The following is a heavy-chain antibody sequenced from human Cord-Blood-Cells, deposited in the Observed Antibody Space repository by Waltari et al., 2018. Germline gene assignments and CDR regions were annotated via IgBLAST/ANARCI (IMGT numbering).Heavy chain of an antibody. V-gene: IGHV1-2*02. CDR2: INPNSGGT. Sequence: QVQLVQSGAEVKNPGASVQVSCTASGYTFTGHDLPWVRQAPGQGLEWMGWINPNSGGTNYAQKFQGRVTMTRDTSISTAYMELSRLRSDDTAVYYCARDAARAYGMDVWGQGTTVTVSS. CDR3: ARDAARAYGMDV. D-gene: IGHD5-18*01. J-gene: IGHJ6*02. CDR1: GYTFTGHD.